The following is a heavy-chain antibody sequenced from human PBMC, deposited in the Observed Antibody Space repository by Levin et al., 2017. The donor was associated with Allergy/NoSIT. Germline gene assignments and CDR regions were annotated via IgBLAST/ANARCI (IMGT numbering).Heavy chain of an antibody. CDR1: GQSISNSDYY. CDR2: INYVGTT. Sequence: SETLSLTCSVSGQSISNSDYYWGWIRQAPGRGLEWIALINYVGTTFYNPSLKSRVTITMDTSDNDFSLNLSSVTAADTAVYYCARRRSGLNWFDPWGQGTLVTVSS. D-gene: IGHD3-3*01. J-gene: IGHJ5*02. CDR3: ARRRSGLNWFDP. V-gene: IGHV4-39*02.